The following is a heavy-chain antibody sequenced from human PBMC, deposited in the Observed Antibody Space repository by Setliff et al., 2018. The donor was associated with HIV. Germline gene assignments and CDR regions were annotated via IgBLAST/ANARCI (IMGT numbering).Heavy chain of an antibody. J-gene: IGHJ6*04. V-gene: IGHV4-61*01. CDR3: TRRGADSYYPRPLDV. CDR1: GGSVSTGNYY. D-gene: IGHD3-10*01. Sequence: SETLSLTCTVSGGSVSTGNYYWNWIRLPPGKGLEWIGYIFYSGSTNYNPSLKSQVTISVDTSKNQFSLRLNSVPAADTAIYYCTRRGADSYYPRPLDVWGKGTTVTVSS. CDR2: IFYSGST.